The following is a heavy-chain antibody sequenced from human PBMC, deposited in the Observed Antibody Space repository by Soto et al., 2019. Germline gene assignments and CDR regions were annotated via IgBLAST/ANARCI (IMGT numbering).Heavy chain of an antibody. D-gene: IGHD3-3*01. CDR1: GYTFTSYG. J-gene: IGHJ6*02. V-gene: IGHV1-18*01. CDR2: IRAYNGNT. CDR3: ARDVLRFLEWSPLYYYYGMDV. Sequence: ASVKVSCKASGYTFTSYGISWVRQAPGQGLEWMGWIRAYNGNTNYAQKLQGRVTMTTDTSTSTAYMEMRSLRSDDTAVYYCARDVLRFLEWSPLYYYYGMDVWGQGTTVTVSS.